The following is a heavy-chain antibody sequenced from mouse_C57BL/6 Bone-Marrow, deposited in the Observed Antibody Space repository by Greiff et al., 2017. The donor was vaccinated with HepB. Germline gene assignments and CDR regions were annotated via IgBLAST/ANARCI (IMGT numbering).Heavy chain of an antibody. CDR3: TTHSIYYYGSSYNYFDY. CDR1: GFNIKDYY. D-gene: IGHD1-1*01. J-gene: IGHJ2*01. V-gene: IGHV14-1*01. CDR2: IDPEDGDT. Sequence: EVQRVESGAELVRPGASVKLSCTASGFNIKDYYMHWVKQRPEQGLEWIGRIDPEDGDTEYAPKFQGKATMTADTSSNTAYLQLSSLTSEDTAVYYCTTHSIYYYGSSYNYFDYWGQGTTLTVSS.